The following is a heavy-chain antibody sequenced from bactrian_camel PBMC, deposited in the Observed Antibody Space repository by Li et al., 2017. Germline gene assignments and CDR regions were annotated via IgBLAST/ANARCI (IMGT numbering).Heavy chain of an antibody. J-gene: IGHJ4*01. D-gene: IGHD1*01. CDR3: AARQPCRVWLGYEDPGEYNI. CDR2: IRRDGGET. CDR1: GHSRGSNC. Sequence: HVQLVESGGGSVQAGGSLRLSCKVSGHSRGSNCVGWYRLPPGRAPAEREGIAAIRRDGGETWYAASVKGRFTISRDSAKNTVYLQMNSLQPEDTAMYYCAARQPCRVWLGYEDPGEYNIWGQGTQVTVS. V-gene: IGHV3S45*01.